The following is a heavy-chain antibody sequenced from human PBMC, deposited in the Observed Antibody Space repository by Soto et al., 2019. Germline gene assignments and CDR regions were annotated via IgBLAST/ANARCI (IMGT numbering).Heavy chain of an antibody. J-gene: IGHJ4*02. CDR3: ARVPPPYSFSYDD. V-gene: IGHV4-30-4*01. CDR2: IYISGTT. D-gene: IGHD5-12*01. CDR1: GVSIGSGDYY. Sequence: QVQLQESGPGLVKPSQTLSLTCNVSGVSIGSGDYYWSWIRQPPGKGLEWIGYIYISGTTYYNPSLKSRLTISLDTSRNVFPLKPRSVTAADTAVYYCARVPPPYSFSYDDWGQGTLVTVSS.